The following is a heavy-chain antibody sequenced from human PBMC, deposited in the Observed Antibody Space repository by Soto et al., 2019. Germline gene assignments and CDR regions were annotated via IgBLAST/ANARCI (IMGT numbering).Heavy chain of an antibody. D-gene: IGHD7-27*01. CDR3: ARMVPRETGEHPDY. Sequence: GQSLKISCKRSVYSFTSYSIGWVRQMPGKGLEWMGIIYPGDSDTRYSPSFQGQVTISADKSISTAYLQWSSLKASDTAIYYRARMVPRETGEHPDYWGQRTLVGVSS. CDR2: IYPGDSDT. CDR1: VYSFTSYS. V-gene: IGHV5-51*01. J-gene: IGHJ4*02.